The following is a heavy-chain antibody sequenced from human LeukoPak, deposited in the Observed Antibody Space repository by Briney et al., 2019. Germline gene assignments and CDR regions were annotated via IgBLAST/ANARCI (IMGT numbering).Heavy chain of an antibody. D-gene: IGHD2-15*01. Sequence: SETLSLTCAVYGGSFSGYYWSWIRQPPGKGLEWIGEINHSGSTNYNPSFKSRVTISVDTSKNQFSLKLSSVTAADTAAYYCARGLKGYCSGGSCSWFDPWGQGTLVTVSS. CDR3: ARGLKGYCSGGSCSWFDP. CDR2: INHSGST. V-gene: IGHV4-34*01. J-gene: IGHJ5*02. CDR1: GGSFSGYY.